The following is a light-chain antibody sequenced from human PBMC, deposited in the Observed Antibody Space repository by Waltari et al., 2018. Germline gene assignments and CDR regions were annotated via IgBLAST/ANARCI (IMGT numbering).Light chain of an antibody. CDR3: QQYYSTIT. CDR1: QSVLYNSNNKNY. Sequence: DIVMTQSPDSLAVSLGERATINCKSSQSVLYNSNNKNYLAWYQQKPGQPPQLLIYWASTRESGVPDLFSGSGSGTDFTLTISSLQAEDVAVYYCQQYYSTITFGQGTRLEIK. J-gene: IGKJ5*01. CDR2: WAS. V-gene: IGKV4-1*01.